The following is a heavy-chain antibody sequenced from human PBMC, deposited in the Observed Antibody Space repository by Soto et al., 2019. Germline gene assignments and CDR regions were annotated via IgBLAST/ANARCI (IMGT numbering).Heavy chain of an antibody. V-gene: IGHV3-23*01. J-gene: IGHJ4*02. CDR2: LSGSGDNT. CDR3: VYYCTRSXXWYTFDY. CDR1: GFTISNYA. Sequence: EVQLLESGGGLVQPGGSLRLSCAASGFTISNYAMGWVRXXPXXGXXXVSSLSGSGDNTYYADSVKGRVTISRDNSRXXXXNXLXLXXXXXXXXXXAVYYCTRSXXWYTFDYWGQGTLVTVSS. D-gene: IGHD6-19*01.